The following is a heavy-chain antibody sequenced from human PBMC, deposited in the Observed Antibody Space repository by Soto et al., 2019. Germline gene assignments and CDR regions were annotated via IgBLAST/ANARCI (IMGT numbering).Heavy chain of an antibody. V-gene: IGHV3-23*01. CDR3: AKDNGSYRPLFQDY. Sequence: GGSLSLSCAASGVTFSSYAMNWVRQAPGKGLAWVSGIGGSGGSTYYADSVKGRFTISRDNSKNTLYLQMNSLRAEDTAVYYCAKDNGSYRPLFQDYWGQGTLVTVSS. CDR1: GVTFSSYA. CDR2: IGGSGGST. J-gene: IGHJ4*02. D-gene: IGHD1-26*01.